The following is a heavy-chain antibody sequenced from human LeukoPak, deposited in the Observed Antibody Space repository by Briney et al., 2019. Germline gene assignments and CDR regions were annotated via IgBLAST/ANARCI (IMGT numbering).Heavy chain of an antibody. CDR1: GFTFSSYA. CDR3: ARGFLGDSYGYFDY. Sequence: PGGSLRLSCAASGFTFSSYAMHWVRQAPGKGLEWVAVISYDGSNKYYADSVKGRFTISRDNSKNTLYLQMNSLRAEDTAVYYCARGFLGDSYGYFDYWGQGTLVTVSS. J-gene: IGHJ4*02. D-gene: IGHD5-18*01. V-gene: IGHV3-30*01. CDR2: ISYDGSNK.